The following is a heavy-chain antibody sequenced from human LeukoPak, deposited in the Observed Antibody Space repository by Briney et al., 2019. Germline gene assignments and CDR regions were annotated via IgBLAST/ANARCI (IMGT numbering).Heavy chain of an antibody. Sequence: SETLSLTCTVSGGSISSYYWSWIRQPPGKGLEWIGYMYYSGSTNYNPSLKSRVTISVDTSKHQFSLRLRSVTAADTAVYYCAVSGQWLVRAWFDPWGQGTLVTVSS. D-gene: IGHD6-19*01. V-gene: IGHV4-59*01. CDR1: GGSISSYY. J-gene: IGHJ5*02. CDR3: AVSGQWLVRAWFDP. CDR2: MYYSGST.